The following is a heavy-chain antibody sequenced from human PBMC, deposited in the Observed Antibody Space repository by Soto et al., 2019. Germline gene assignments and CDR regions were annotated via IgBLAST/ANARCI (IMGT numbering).Heavy chain of an antibody. CDR2: TRNKVNSYTT. J-gene: IGHJ6*02. CDR1: GFIFSDHY. D-gene: IGHD2-2*01. V-gene: IGHV3-72*01. CDR3: ARGRIGYCVSSTCYGGMDV. Sequence: EVQLVESGGGLVQPGGSLRLSCAASGFIFSDHYMDWVRQAPGKGLEWVGRTRNKVNSYTTEYTASVKGRFTISRDDSKNSLYLQMNSLKTEDTAVYYCARGRIGYCVSSTCYGGMDVWGQGTTVTVSS.